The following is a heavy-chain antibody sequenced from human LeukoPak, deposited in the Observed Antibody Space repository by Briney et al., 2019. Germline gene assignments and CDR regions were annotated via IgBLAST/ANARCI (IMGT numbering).Heavy chain of an antibody. CDR1: GYTFTSYA. J-gene: IGHJ5*02. CDR2: INAGNGNT. D-gene: IGHD2-2*01. CDR3: ARGGMPAGWFDP. V-gene: IGHV1-3*01. Sequence: GASVKVSCKASGYTFTSYAMHRVRQAPGQRLEWMGWINAGNGNTKYSQKFQGRVTITRDTSASTAYMELSSLRSEDTAVYYCARGGMPAGWFDPWGQGTLVTVSS.